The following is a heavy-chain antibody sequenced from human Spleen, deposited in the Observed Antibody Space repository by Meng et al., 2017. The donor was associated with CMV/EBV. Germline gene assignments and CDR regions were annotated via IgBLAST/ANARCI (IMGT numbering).Heavy chain of an antibody. CDR2: ISGSGGST. Sequence: GESLKISCAASGFTFSSYAMSWVRQAPGKGLEWVSAISGSGGSTYYADSVKGRLTISRDNSKNTLYLQMNSLRAEDTAVYYCARGGTTPRMYYFDYWGQGTLVTVSS. D-gene: IGHD4-11*01. CDR3: ARGGTTPRMYYFDY. V-gene: IGHV3-23*01. J-gene: IGHJ4*02. CDR1: GFTFSSYA.